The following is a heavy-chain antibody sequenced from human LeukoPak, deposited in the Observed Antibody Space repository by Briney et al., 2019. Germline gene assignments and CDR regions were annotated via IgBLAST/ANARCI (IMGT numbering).Heavy chain of an antibody. Sequence: GGSLRLSCAASGFTFSSYAMSWVRQAPGKGLEWVSAISGSGGSTYYADPVKGRFTISRDNSKNTLYLQMNSLRAEDTAVYYCAKITMVRGYIGPFDYWGQGTLVTVSS. CDR3: AKITMVRGYIGPFDY. CDR2: ISGSGGST. V-gene: IGHV3-23*01. J-gene: IGHJ4*02. CDR1: GFTFSSYA. D-gene: IGHD3-10*01.